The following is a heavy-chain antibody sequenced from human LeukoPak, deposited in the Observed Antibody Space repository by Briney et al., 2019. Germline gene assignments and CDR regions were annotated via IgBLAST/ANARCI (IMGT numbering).Heavy chain of an antibody. CDR2: IWYDGDKK. CDR3: ARDLSSPVGARRWGSDY. D-gene: IGHD3-16*01. J-gene: IGHJ4*02. Sequence: PGGSLRLSCAASGFTFSDYGMHWVRQAPGMGLEWVAVIWYDGDKKYYADSVKGRFTISRDNSKNTLYLQMSSLRVEDTSVYYCARDLSSPVGARRWGSDYWGQGTLVTVSS. V-gene: IGHV3-33*01. CDR1: GFTFSDYG.